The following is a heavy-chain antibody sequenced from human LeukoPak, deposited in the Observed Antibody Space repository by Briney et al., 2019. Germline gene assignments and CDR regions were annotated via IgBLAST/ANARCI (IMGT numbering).Heavy chain of an antibody. CDR2: IIPIFGTA. Sequence: ASVKVSCKASGGTFSSYAISWVRQAPGQGLEWMGGIIPIFGTANYAQKFQGRVTITTDESTSTAYMELSSLRSEDAAVYYCATSPYCSSTSCYYFDYWGQGTLVTVSS. D-gene: IGHD2-2*01. J-gene: IGHJ4*02. CDR3: ATSPYCSSTSCYYFDY. CDR1: GGTFSSYA. V-gene: IGHV1-69*05.